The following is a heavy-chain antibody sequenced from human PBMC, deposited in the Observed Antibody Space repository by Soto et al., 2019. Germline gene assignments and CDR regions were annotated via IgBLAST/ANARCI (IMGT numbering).Heavy chain of an antibody. V-gene: IGHV3-13*01. J-gene: IGHJ5*02. D-gene: IGHD2-15*01. Sequence: GGSLRLSCAASGFTFSCYDMHWVRQATGKGLEWVSTIDTAGDTYYPGSVKGRFTISRENAKNSLYLQMNSLRAGDTAVYYCARGGTSLLIPFDPWGQGTLVTVSS. CDR3: ARGGTSLLIPFDP. CDR1: GFTFSCYD. CDR2: IDTAGDT.